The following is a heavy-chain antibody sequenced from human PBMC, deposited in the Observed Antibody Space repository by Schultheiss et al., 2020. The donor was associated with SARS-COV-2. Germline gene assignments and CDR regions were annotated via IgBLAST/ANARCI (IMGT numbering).Heavy chain of an antibody. V-gene: IGHV4-39*07. CDR2: IYHSGST. CDR1: GGSVSSGSYY. CDR3: TRPPGIQLWHPYVFDY. Sequence: GSLRLSCTVSGGSVSSGSYYWSWIRQPPGKGLEWIGSIYHSGSTYYNPSLKSRVTISVDTSKNQFSLKLSSVTAADTAVYYCTRPPGIQLWHPYVFDYWGQGTLVTVSS. D-gene: IGHD5-18*01. J-gene: IGHJ4*02.